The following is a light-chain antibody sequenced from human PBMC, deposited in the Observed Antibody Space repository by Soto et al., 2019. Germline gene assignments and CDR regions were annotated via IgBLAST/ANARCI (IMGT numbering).Light chain of an antibody. CDR3: QQVKTYPRT. CDR2: EEA. CDR1: QAVPNN. J-gene: IGKJ4*01. V-gene: IGKV1-9*01. Sequence: DIHLTQSPSFLSASVGDRVTITCRPSQAVPNNMAWYQQKPGKPPKLLIYEEATLHSGVPSRFSGRKSGKQFPLTIDSLQPEDFATYYCQQVKTYPRTFGGGTKVEI.